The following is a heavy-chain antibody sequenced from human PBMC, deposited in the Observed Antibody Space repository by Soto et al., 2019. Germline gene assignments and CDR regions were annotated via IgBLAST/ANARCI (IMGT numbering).Heavy chain of an antibody. CDR2: IYYTGET. Sequence: SETLSLTCSVSGLDVSRGGSYWGWIRQLPGKGLEWIGYIYYTGETFFNPSLESRLSISTDTSKNQFSLKLRSVTAADTAVYLCARGVDANVGMDDYDSSGSPGWLDPWGQGTLVTVSS. CDR1: GLDVSRGGSY. CDR3: ARGVDANVGMDDYDSSGSPGWLDP. D-gene: IGHD3-22*01. V-gene: IGHV4-31*03. J-gene: IGHJ5*02.